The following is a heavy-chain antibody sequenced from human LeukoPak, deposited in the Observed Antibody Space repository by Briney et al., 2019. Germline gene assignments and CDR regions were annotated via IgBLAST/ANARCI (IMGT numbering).Heavy chain of an antibody. CDR2: IYYSGST. Sequence: PSETLSLTCTVSGGSISSYYWSWIRQPPGKGLEWIGYIYYSGSTNYNPSLKSRVTISVDTSKNQFSLKLSSVTAADTAVHYCARGGTMVRGVNIWGQGTMVTVSS. CDR3: ARGGTMVRGVNI. D-gene: IGHD3-10*01. V-gene: IGHV4-59*01. CDR1: GGSISSYY. J-gene: IGHJ3*02.